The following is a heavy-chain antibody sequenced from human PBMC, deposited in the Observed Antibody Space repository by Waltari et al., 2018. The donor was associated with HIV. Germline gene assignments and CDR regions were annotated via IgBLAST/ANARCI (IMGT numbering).Heavy chain of an antibody. CDR2: ITYDGSNK. Sequence: QVQLVESGGDVVQPGRSLRLSCAVSGFTFSSSGMHWVRQAPGKGLEWMSFITYDGSNKYYADSVKGRFTISRDSSKNTLYLQMNGLRSEDTAVYYCAKDGYTPTYFDYWGQGTLVTVSS. J-gene: IGHJ4*02. D-gene: IGHD1-1*01. CDR3: AKDGYTPTYFDY. CDR1: GFTFSSSG. V-gene: IGHV3-30*02.